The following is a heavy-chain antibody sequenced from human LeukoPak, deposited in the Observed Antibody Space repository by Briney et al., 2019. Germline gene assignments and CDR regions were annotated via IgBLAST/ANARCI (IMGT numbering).Heavy chain of an antibody. CDR2: IYYSGST. CDR3: ARTYYGFWSGYSSFDY. V-gene: IGHV4-59*01. Sequence: PSETLSLTCTVSGGSISSYYWSWIRQPPGKGLEWIGYIYYSGSTNYNPSLKSRVTISVDTSKNQFSLKLSSVTAADTAVYHCARTYYGFWSGYSSFDYWGQGTLVTVSS. J-gene: IGHJ4*02. CDR1: GGSISSYY. D-gene: IGHD3-3*01.